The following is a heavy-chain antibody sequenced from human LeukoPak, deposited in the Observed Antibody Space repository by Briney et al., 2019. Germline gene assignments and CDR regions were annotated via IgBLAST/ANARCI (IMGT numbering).Heavy chain of an antibody. CDR2: ISNVGSTT. CDR3: ARDYLGWFDP. Sequence: GGSLRLSCVASGFTFSSYWMHWVRQAPGKGLVWVSRISNVGSTTNYADSVKGRFTISRDNAKNTLYLQMNSLRAEDTAVYYCARDYLGWFDPWGQGTLVTVSS. V-gene: IGHV3-74*01. J-gene: IGHJ5*02. CDR1: GFTFSSYW.